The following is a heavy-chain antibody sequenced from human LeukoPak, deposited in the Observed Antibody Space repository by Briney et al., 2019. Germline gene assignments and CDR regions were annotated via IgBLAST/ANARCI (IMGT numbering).Heavy chain of an antibody. CDR2: ISGSSKTI. V-gene: IGHV3-48*02. CDR3: ARRCEGVDSCYMYHLDS. CDR1: GFTFSSYS. Sequence: PGGSLRLSCAASGFTFSSYSMNWVRQAPGKGLEWVSYISGSSKTIYYADSVKGRFTISRDNAKNSLYLQMNSLRDEDTAMYYCARRCEGVDSCYMYHLDSWGQGTLVTVSS. D-gene: IGHD2-15*01. J-gene: IGHJ4*02.